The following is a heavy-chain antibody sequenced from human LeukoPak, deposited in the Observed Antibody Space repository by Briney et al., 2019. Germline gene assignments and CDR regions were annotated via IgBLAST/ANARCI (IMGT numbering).Heavy chain of an antibody. CDR3: ARDRNNFDY. Sequence: SETLSLTCAVSGYSISSGYYWGWIRQPPGNGLEWIGSIYHSGSTYYNPSLKSRVTISVDTSKNQFSLKLSSVTAADTAVYYCARDRNNFDYWGQGTLVTVSS. D-gene: IGHD1/OR15-1a*01. CDR1: GYSISSGYY. CDR2: IYHSGST. V-gene: IGHV4-38-2*02. J-gene: IGHJ4*02.